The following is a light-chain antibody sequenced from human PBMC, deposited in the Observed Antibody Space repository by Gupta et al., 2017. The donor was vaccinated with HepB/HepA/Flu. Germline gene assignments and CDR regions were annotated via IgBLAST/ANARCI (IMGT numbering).Light chain of an antibody. Sequence: DIVVTQSPDSLPVSLCERATINFKSSQSVFYSFTNKNYLAWYQQKPGKPPNLLIYWASSRETGVPSRFSGSGSGTDFTLTINSLQAEDVAVYYCQQYYSTPYTFGQGTKLEIK. V-gene: IGKV4-1*01. CDR1: QSVFYSFTNKNY. CDR3: QQYYSTPYT. J-gene: IGKJ2*01. CDR2: WAS.